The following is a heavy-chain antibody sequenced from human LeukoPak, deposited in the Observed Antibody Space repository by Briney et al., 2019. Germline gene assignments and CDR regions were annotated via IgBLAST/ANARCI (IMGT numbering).Heavy chain of an antibody. D-gene: IGHD2-2*01. Sequence: GESLKISCQGSGYSFTSYWIGWVRQMPGKGLEWMGIIYPDDSDTRYSPSFQAQVTISAAKSISTAYLQWRSLKASDTAMYYCARHCFSTSCYDWGAGTLVTVSS. CDR2: IYPDDSDT. CDR3: ARHCFSTSCYD. J-gene: IGHJ4*02. CDR1: GYSFTSYW. V-gene: IGHV5-51*01.